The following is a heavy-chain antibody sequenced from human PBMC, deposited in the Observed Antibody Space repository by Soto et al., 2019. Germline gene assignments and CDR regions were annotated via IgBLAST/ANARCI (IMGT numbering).Heavy chain of an antibody. Sequence: EVQLVESGGGLVQPGGSLRLSCAASGFTVSSNHMSWVRQAPGKGLDWVSLIGSGGSTYYADSVKGRFTISRDNSKNTLSLQMNSLRAEDTAVYYCVRGEQRPRFDYWGQGTLVTVSS. J-gene: IGHJ4*02. CDR2: IGSGGST. V-gene: IGHV3-66*01. CDR3: VRGEQRPRFDY. CDR1: GFTVSSNH. D-gene: IGHD1-1*01.